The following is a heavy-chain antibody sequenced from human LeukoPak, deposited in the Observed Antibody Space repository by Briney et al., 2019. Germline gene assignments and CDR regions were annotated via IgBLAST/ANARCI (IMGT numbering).Heavy chain of an antibody. CDR3: AKDLVSPNFDP. J-gene: IGHJ5*02. CDR2: ISGSGSNT. CDR1: GFTFSSYA. D-gene: IGHD4-23*01. Sequence: GGSLRLSCAASGFTFSSYAMSWVRQPPGKGLEWVSLISGSGSNTYYADSVKGRFTISRDNSKKTLYLQMNSLRADDTAVYYCAKDLVSPNFDPWGQGTLVTVSS. V-gene: IGHV3-23*01.